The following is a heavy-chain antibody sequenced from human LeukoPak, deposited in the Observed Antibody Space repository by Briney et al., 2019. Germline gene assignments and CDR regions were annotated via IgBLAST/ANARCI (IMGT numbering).Heavy chain of an antibody. V-gene: IGHV3-53*01. CDR3: ARDSGSALDY. Sequence: QSGGSLRLSCAASGFTVSGNYMSWVRQAPGKGLEWVSVIYSGGSTYYADSVKGRFTISRDNAKNSLYLQMNSLRAEDTAVYYCARDSGSALDYWGQGTLVTVSS. D-gene: IGHD3-10*01. CDR1: GFTVSGNY. J-gene: IGHJ4*02. CDR2: IYSGGST.